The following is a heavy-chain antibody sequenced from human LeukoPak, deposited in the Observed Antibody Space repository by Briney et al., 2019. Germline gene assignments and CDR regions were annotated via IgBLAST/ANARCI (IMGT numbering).Heavy chain of an antibody. J-gene: IGHJ6*02. CDR2: IYHSGST. CDR1: GGSISSGGYS. CDR3: ARGVGMIVVAPRGMDV. Sequence: SETLSLTCAVSGGSISSGGYSWSWIRQPPGKGLEWIGYIYHSGSTYYNPSLKSRVTISVDRSKNQFSLKLSSVAAADTAVYYCARGVGMIVVAPRGMDVWGQGTTVTVSS. V-gene: IGHV4-30-2*01. D-gene: IGHD3-22*01.